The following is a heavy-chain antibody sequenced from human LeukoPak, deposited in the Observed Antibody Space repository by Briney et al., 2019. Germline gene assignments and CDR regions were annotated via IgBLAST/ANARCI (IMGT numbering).Heavy chain of an antibody. V-gene: IGHV3-30-3*01. CDR3: ATFWSATQADLDYFDY. J-gene: IGHJ4*02. D-gene: IGHD3-3*01. CDR2: VSYDGNNK. CDR1: GFTFSYYA. Sequence: GGSLRLSCVASGFTFSYYAIHWVRQPPGKGLEWVAFVSYDGNNKYYTDSVKGRFTISRDNAKNTLYLQMNSLRAEDTAVYYCATFWSATQADLDYFDYWGQGTLVTVSS.